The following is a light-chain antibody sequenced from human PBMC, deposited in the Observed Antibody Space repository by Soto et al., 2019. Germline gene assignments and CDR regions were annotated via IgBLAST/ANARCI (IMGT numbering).Light chain of an antibody. CDR3: QQRSNWPPIT. CDR2: DAS. CDR1: QSVRSN. J-gene: IGKJ5*01. V-gene: IGKV3-11*01. Sequence: EIVLTQSPATLSLSPGERATLSCRASQSVRSNLAWYQQKPGQAPRLLIYDASNRATGIPARFSGSESGTDFTLTISSLEPEDFAVYYCQQRSNWPPITFGQGTRLEIK.